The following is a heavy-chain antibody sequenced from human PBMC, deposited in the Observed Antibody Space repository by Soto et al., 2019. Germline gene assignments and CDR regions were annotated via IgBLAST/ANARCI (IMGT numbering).Heavy chain of an antibody. D-gene: IGHD6-13*01. Sequence: GASVKVSCKASGYTFTGYYMHWVRQAPGQGLEWMGWINPNSGGTNYAQKFQGWVTMTRDTSISTAYMELSRLRSDDTAVYYCARLPIAAAGIYYYYGMDVWGQGTTVTVSS. J-gene: IGHJ6*02. CDR1: GYTFTGYY. V-gene: IGHV1-2*04. CDR3: ARLPIAAAGIYYYYGMDV. CDR2: INPNSGGT.